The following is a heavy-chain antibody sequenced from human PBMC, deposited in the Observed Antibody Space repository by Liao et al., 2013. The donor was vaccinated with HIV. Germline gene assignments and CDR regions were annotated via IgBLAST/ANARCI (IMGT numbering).Heavy chain of an antibody. V-gene: IGHV4-30-2*01. Sequence: QLQLQESGSGLVKPSQTLSLTCAVSGGSISSGGYSWSWIRQPPGKGLEWIGYIYHSGSTYYNPSLKSRVTISVDTSKNHFSLKLSSVAAADTAVYYCARSHGYYFDDWGQGTLVTVSS. CDR1: GGSISSGGYS. CDR2: IYHSGST. CDR3: ARSHGYYFDD. J-gene: IGHJ4*02.